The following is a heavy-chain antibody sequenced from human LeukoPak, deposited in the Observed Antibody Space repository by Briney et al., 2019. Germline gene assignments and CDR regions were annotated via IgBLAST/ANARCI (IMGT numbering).Heavy chain of an antibody. D-gene: IGHD1-26*01. CDR3: ARENSGSYREFDY. Sequence: SETLSLTCTVSGGSISSYYWTWIRQPAGKGLEWIGRIYPSGSTNYDPSLKSRVTMSVDTSKNQFSLKLSSVTAADTAVYYCARENSGSYREFDYWGQGTLVTVSS. J-gene: IGHJ4*02. CDR1: GGSISSYY. CDR2: IYPSGST. V-gene: IGHV4-4*07.